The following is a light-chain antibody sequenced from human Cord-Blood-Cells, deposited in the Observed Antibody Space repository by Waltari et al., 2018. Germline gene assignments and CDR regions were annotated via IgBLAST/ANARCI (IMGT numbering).Light chain of an antibody. CDR1: SGHSSYI. CDR2: LEGSGSY. Sequence: QPVLTQSSSASASLRSSVKLTCTLSSGHSSYIIAWHHQQPGKAPRYLMKLEGSGSYNKGSGVPDRFSGSSSGADRYLTISNLQSEDEADYYCETWDSNTRVFGTGTKVTVL. V-gene: IGLV4-60*03. J-gene: IGLJ1*01. CDR3: ETWDSNTRV.